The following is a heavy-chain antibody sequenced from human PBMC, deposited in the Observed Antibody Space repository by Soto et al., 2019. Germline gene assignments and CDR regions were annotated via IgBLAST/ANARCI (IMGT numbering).Heavy chain of an antibody. CDR1: GYTFTSYG. CDR2: TRAYNGNT. V-gene: IGHV1-18*01. J-gene: IGHJ3*02. D-gene: IGHD3-22*01. Sequence: GASLKVSCHASGYTFTSYGINWVRQATGQGLEWMGWTRAYNGNTNSAQKVQGRVTMTTDTSTSTAYMELRSLRSDDTAVYYCARGIVFITEDAFDIWGQGTMVTVSS. CDR3: ARGIVFITEDAFDI.